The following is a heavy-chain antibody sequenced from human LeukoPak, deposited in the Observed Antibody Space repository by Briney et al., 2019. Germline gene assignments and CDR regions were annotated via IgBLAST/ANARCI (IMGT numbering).Heavy chain of an antibody. Sequence: GRSLRLSCAASGATFSTYAMHWVRQAPGKGLEWVAVISYDGSNKYYADSVKGRFTISRDNSNNTVYLQMNSLRAEDTAVYYCARSLGDDSSGYWSYYFDYWGQGTLVTVSS. CDR3: ARSLGDDSSGYWSYYFDY. J-gene: IGHJ4*02. D-gene: IGHD3-22*01. CDR1: GATFSTYA. V-gene: IGHV3-30-3*01. CDR2: ISYDGSNK.